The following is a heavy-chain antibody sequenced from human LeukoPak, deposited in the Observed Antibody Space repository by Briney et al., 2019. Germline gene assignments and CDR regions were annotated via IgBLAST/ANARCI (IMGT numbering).Heavy chain of an antibody. D-gene: IGHD3-16*02. CDR2: IYYSGST. Sequence: SETLSFTCTVSGGSISSYYWSWIRQPPGKGLEWIGYIYYSGSTNYNPSLKSRVTISVDTSKNQFSLKLSSVTAADTAVYYCAGSYYDYVWGSYRYGNNWFDPWGQGTLVTVSS. CDR3: AGSYYDYVWGSYRYGNNWFDP. CDR1: GGSISSYY. J-gene: IGHJ5*02. V-gene: IGHV4-59*01.